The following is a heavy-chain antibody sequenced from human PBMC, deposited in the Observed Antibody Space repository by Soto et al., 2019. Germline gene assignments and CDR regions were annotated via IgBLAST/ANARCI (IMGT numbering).Heavy chain of an antibody. CDR2: IYYSGST. V-gene: IGHV4-31*03. J-gene: IGHJ6*02. CDR1: GGPISSGGYY. CDR3: ARVETYYYYGMDV. D-gene: IGHD3-3*01. Sequence: TLSLTCPVSGGPISSGGYYWSWIRQHPGKGLEWIGYIYYSGSTYYNPSLKSRVTISVDTSKNQFSLKLSSVTAADTAVYYCARVETYYYYGMDVWGQGTTVTVSS.